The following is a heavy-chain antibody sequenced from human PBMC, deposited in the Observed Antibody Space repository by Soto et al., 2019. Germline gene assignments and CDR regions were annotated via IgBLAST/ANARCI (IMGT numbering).Heavy chain of an antibody. Sequence: EVRLGETGGDLIQPGVSLRLSCAVSGFTVSNNYMYWVRQPPGKGLEWVSLIYSTGDTRYADSVRGRFTVSRDNSKNTLYLQMNSLRSEDTAVYYCARTTDSGGNGGFWGQGTLVTVSS. D-gene: IGHD2-15*01. CDR1: GFTVSNNY. CDR3: ARTTDSGGNGGF. V-gene: IGHV3-53*05. CDR2: IYSTGDT. J-gene: IGHJ4*02.